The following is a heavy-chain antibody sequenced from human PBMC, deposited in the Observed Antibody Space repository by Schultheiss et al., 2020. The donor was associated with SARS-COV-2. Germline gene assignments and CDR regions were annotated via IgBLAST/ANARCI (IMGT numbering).Heavy chain of an antibody. Sequence: SETLSLTCAVYGGSFSGYYWSWIRQPPGKGLEWIGEINHSGSTNYNPSLKSRVTISVDTSKNQFSLKLSSVTAADTAVYYCARGLKYYDFWSGYYSDAFDIWGQGTMVTVSS. V-gene: IGHV4-34*01. J-gene: IGHJ3*02. CDR2: INHSGST. CDR1: GGSFSGYY. CDR3: ARGLKYYDFWSGYYSDAFDI. D-gene: IGHD3-3*01.